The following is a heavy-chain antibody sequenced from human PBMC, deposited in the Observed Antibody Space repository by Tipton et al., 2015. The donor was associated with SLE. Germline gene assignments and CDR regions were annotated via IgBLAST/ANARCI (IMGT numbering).Heavy chain of an antibody. J-gene: IGHJ4*02. CDR1: GGSISSGSYY. CDR3: ARGEEQQLPKG. D-gene: IGHD6-13*01. V-gene: IGHV4-61*01. CDR2: INYSGST. Sequence: TLSLTCTVSGGSISSGSYYWGWIRQPPGKGLEWIGYINYSGSTNYNPSLKSRVTISVDTSKNQFSLKLSSVTAADTAVYYCARGEEQQLPKGWGQGTLVTVSS.